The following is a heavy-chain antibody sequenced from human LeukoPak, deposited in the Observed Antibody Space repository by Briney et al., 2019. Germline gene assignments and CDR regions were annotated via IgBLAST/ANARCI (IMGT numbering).Heavy chain of an antibody. CDR3: ASEGSITIP. CDR2: INHSGST. J-gene: IGHJ5*02. D-gene: IGHD3-3*01. CDR1: GGSFSGYY. V-gene: IGHV4-34*01. Sequence: PSETLSLTCAVYGGSFSGYYWSWIRQPPGKGLEWIGEINHSGSTSYNPSLKSRVTILVDTSKNQFSLKLSSVTAADTAVYYCASEGSITIPWGQGTLVTVSS.